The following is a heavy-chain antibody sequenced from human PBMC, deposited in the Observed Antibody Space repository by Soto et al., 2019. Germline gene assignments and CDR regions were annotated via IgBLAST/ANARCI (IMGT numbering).Heavy chain of an antibody. V-gene: IGHV3-7*05. D-gene: IGHD6-6*01. CDR2: IKQDGSEK. CDR3: ARDSLDKYPHDYYYYGMDV. Sequence: GGSLRLSRAASGFTFSSYWMSWVRQAPGKGLEWVANIKQDGSEKYYVDSVKCRFTISRDNAKNSLYLQMNSLRAEDTAVYYCARDSLDKYPHDYYYYGMDVWGQGTTVTVSS. J-gene: IGHJ6*02. CDR1: GFTFSSYW.